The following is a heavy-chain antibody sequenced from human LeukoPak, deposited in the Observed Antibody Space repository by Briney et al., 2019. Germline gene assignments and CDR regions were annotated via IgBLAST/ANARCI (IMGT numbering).Heavy chain of an antibody. D-gene: IGHD1-1*01. J-gene: IGHJ6*02. CDR2: ISYDGSNK. CDR3: AREGHWMDV. CDR1: GFTFSSYA. V-gene: IGHV3-30*04. Sequence: GRSLRLSCAASGFTFSSYAMHWVRQAPGKGLEWVAVISYDGSNKYYADSVKGRFTISRDNSKNTLYLQMNSLRAEDTAVYYCAREGHWMDVWGQGTTVTVSS.